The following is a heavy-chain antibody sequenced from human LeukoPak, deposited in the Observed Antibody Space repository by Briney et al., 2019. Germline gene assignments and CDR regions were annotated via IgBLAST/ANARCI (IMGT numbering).Heavy chain of an antibody. CDR2: INHSGST. J-gene: IGHJ4*02. V-gene: IGHV4-34*01. Sequence: PSETLSLTCAVYGGSFSGYYWSWIRQPPGKGLEWIGEINHSGSTNYNPSLKSRVTISVDTSKNQFSLKLSSVTAADTAVYYCARFVAPQSFYYDSSGYFLDYWGQGTLVTVSS. D-gene: IGHD3-22*01. CDR3: ARFVAPQSFYYDSSGYFLDY. CDR1: GGSFSGYY.